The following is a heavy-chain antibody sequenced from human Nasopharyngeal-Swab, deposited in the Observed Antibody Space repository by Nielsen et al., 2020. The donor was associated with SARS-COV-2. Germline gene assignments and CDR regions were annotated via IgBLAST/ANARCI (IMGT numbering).Heavy chain of an antibody. Sequence: PGKGLEWIGSIYYSGSTYYNPSLKGRVTISVDTSKNQFSLKLSSVTAADTAVYYCARWKGIAAAWDYWGQGTLVTVSS. CDR2: IYYSGST. V-gene: IGHV4-39*01. J-gene: IGHJ4*02. D-gene: IGHD6-13*01. CDR3: ARWKGIAAAWDY.